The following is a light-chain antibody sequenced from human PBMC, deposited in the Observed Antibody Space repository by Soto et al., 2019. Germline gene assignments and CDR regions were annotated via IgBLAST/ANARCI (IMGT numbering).Light chain of an antibody. V-gene: IGKV3-20*01. J-gene: IGKJ1*01. Sequence: EIVLTQSPGTLSLSPGERATLSCRASQSVSNRYLAWYQQKPGQAPRLLIYGASNRATGIPDRFSGSGSWTDFTLTIRRLEPEDFAMYYCQQYGSSPPTFGQGTKVEIK. CDR1: QSVSNRY. CDR2: GAS. CDR3: QQYGSSPPT.